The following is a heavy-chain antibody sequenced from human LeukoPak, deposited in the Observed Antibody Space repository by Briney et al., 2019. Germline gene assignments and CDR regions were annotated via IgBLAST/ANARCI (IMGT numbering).Heavy chain of an antibody. CDR3: ARRYGSGCSGTFDY. J-gene: IGHJ4*02. CDR1: GGSISSYY. CDR2: IYYSGST. Sequence: PSETLSLTCTVSGGSISSYYWSWIRQPPGKGLEWIGYIYYSGSTNYNPSLKSRVTISVDTSKNQFSLKLSSVTAADTAVYYCARRYGSGCSGTFDYWGQGTLVTVSS. V-gene: IGHV4-59*01. D-gene: IGHD3-10*01.